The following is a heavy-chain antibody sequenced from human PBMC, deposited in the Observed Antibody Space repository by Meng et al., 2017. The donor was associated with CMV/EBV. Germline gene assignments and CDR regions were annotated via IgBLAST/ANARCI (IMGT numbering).Heavy chain of an antibody. Sequence: GGSLRLSCAASGFTFSNAWMSWVRQAPGKGLEWVGRIKSKTDGGTTDYAAPVKGRFNISRDDSKNTLYLQMNSLKTEDTAVYYCVYCSGGSCYPRGMDVWGQGTTVTVSS. CDR2: IKSKTDGGTT. D-gene: IGHD2-15*01. V-gene: IGHV3-15*01. CDR3: VYCSGGSCYPRGMDV. CDR1: GFTFSNAW. J-gene: IGHJ6*02.